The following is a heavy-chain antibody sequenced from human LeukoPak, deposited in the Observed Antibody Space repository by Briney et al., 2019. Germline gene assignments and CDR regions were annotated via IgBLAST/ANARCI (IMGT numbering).Heavy chain of an antibody. CDR3: ARPIDNGSGSCYFPY. Sequence: GGSLRLSCAASGFTFSSYSMNWVRQAPGKGLEWVAVISYDGTNEYYADSVKGRLTISRDNSKNTLYMQMNSLRPEDTAVYYCARPIDNGSGSCYFPYWGQGTLVTVSS. CDR2: ISYDGTNE. V-gene: IGHV3-30*03. D-gene: IGHD3-10*01. CDR1: GFTFSSYS. J-gene: IGHJ4*02.